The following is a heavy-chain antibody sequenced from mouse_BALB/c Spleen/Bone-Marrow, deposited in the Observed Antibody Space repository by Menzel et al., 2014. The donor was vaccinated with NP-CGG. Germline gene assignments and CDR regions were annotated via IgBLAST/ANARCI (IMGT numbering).Heavy chain of an antibody. Sequence: LVEARAELVRSGASAKLSCTASGFNIKDYYMHWVKQRPEQGLEWIGWIDPENGGTEYAPKFQGKATMTADTSSNTAFPHLSSLTSEDTAVYYCNANWDYWSQGNTLTVSS. V-gene: IGHV14-4*02. CDR3: NANWDY. J-gene: IGHJ2*01. D-gene: IGHD4-1*01. CDR1: GFNIKDYY. CDR2: IDPENGGT.